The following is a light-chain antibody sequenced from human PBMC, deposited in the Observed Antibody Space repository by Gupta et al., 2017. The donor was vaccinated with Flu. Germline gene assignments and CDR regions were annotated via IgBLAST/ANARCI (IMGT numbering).Light chain of an antibody. CDR2: GAS. CDR3: QQYDSSPWT. V-gene: IGKV3-20*01. Sequence: EIVLTQYPGTLPWSSAERATLSCRASQSVSSSYLAWYQQKPGQAPRLLIYGASSRATGIPDRFSGSGSGTDFTLTISRLEPEDFAVYYCQQYDSSPWTFGQGTKVEIE. J-gene: IGKJ1*01. CDR1: QSVSSSY.